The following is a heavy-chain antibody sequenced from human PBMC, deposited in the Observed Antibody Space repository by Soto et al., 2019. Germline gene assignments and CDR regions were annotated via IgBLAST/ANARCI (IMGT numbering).Heavy chain of an antibody. CDR2: IIPIFGTA. D-gene: IGHD2-2*01. CDR1: GGTFSSYA. CDR3: ARAGYCSSTSCYHWFDP. J-gene: IGHJ5*02. V-gene: IGHV1-69*06. Sequence: SVKVSCKASGGTFSSYAISWVRQAPGQGLEWMGGIIPIFGTANYAQKFQGRVTITADKSTSTAYMELSSLRSEDTAVYYCARAGYCSSTSCYHWFDPWGQGTLVTVSS.